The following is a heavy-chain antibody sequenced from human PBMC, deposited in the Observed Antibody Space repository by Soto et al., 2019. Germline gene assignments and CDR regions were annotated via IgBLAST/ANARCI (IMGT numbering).Heavy chain of an antibody. D-gene: IGHD3-3*01. CDR2: VYPDDNT. V-gene: IGHV3-23*03. J-gene: IGHJ4*02. CDR1: GFTFSSYA. CDR3: ARLPGAFYYDNGDYDFLDY. Sequence: GSLRLSCAASGFTFSSYAMSWFRQSEQKGLEWISVVYPDDNTYYAESVRGRFTISRDRSKNTVSLQMNSLRAEDTVVYYCARLPGAFYYDNGDYDFLDYWGQGTLVTVSS.